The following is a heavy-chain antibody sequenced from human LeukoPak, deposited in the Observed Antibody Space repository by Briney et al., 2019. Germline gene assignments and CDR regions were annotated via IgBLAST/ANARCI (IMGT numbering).Heavy chain of an antibody. D-gene: IGHD2-15*01. J-gene: IGHJ2*01. CDR1: GFTFSSYA. CDR2: INNIGVNT. CDR3: AKGRGVVATDWYFDV. V-gene: IGHV3-23*01. Sequence: GGSLRLSCAASGFTFSSYAMSWVRQAPGKGLEWVSTINNIGVNTYYADSVKGRFTISRDNSKNTLYLQMNSLRAEDTAVYYCAKGRGVVATDWYFDVWGRGTLVTVSS.